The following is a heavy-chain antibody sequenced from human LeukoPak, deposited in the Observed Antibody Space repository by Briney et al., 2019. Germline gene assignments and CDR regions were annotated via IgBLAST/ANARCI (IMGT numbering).Heavy chain of an antibody. J-gene: IGHJ6*02. CDR2: ISYDGSNK. Sequence: GGSLRLSCAASGFTFSSYAMHWVRQAPGKGLEWVVVISYDGSNKYYADSVKGRFTISRDNSKNTLYLQMNSLRAEDTAVYYCARNRGYQSYYYYGMDVWGQGTTVTVSS. V-gene: IGHV3-30-3*01. CDR1: GFTFSSYA. CDR3: ARNRGYQSYYYYGMDV. D-gene: IGHD2-15*01.